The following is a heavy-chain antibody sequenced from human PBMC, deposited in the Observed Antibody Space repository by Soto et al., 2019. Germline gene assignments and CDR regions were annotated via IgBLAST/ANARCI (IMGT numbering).Heavy chain of an antibody. V-gene: IGHV1-18*01. CDR3: ARCDNWNYASDY. Sequence: QVQLVQSGAEVKKPGASVKVSCEASGYTFTSSGFTWVRQAPGQGLEWMGWISTYNGNTNYAQKLQGRVTMTTDTSTSTAYMELGSLRSDDTAVYYCARCDNWNYASDYWGQGTLVTVSS. CDR1: GYTFTSSG. CDR2: ISTYNGNT. D-gene: IGHD1-7*01. J-gene: IGHJ4*02.